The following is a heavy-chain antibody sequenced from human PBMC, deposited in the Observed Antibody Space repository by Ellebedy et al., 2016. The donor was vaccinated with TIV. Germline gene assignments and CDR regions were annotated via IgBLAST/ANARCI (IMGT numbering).Heavy chain of an antibody. CDR2: ISGSGGST. D-gene: IGHD1/OR15-1a*01. Sequence: GGSLRLSCAASGFTFSSYAMSWVRQGPGKGLEWVSSISGSGGSTYYADSVRGRFSISRDNSKNTLFLQVNSPRAEDTAVYYCAKDVNNLPDYYFDYWGQGSLVTVSS. CDR1: GFTFSSYA. CDR3: AKDVNNLPDYYFDY. V-gene: IGHV3-23*01. J-gene: IGHJ4*02.